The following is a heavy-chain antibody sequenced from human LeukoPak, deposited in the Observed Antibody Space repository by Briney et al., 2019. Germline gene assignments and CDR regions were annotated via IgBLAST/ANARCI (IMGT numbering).Heavy chain of an antibody. Sequence: SETLSLTCTVSRGSINSGNYYGSWIRQPPGKGREWIGYIYYSGSTYYSPSLQSRVTISLDTSKNQFSLNLTSVTAADTAVYYCARDFRGGTGGLDYWGQGTLVTVSS. CDR3: ARDFRGGTGGLDY. CDR2: IYYSGST. D-gene: IGHD3/OR15-3a*01. J-gene: IGHJ4*02. V-gene: IGHV4-30-4*01. CDR1: RGSINSGNYY.